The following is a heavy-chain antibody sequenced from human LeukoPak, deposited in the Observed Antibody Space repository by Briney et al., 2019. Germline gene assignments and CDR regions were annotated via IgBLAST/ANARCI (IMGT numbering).Heavy chain of an antibody. J-gene: IGHJ3*02. CDR2: ISSSGTKI. CDR1: GFTFSTYS. Sequence: GGSLRLSCAASGFTFSTYSMNWVRQAPGKGLEWLSSISSSGTKIYYADSVKGRFTISRDNARNSLYLQMNSLRAEDMAVYYCARERSLGLRGVFDIWGQATMVTVSS. D-gene: IGHD3-16*01. CDR3: ARERSLGLRGVFDI. V-gene: IGHV3-21*01.